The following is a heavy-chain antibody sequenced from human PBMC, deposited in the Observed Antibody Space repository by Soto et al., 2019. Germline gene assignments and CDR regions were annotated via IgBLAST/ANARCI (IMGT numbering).Heavy chain of an antibody. CDR2: ISSSSSYI. CDR1: GFTFSSYS. Sequence: EVQLVESGGGLVKPGGSLRLSCAASGFTFSSYSMNWVRQAPGKGLEWVSSISSSSSYIYYADSVKGRFTISRDNAKNSLYLQMNSLRAEDTAVYYCARDDPPYCSSTSCYYYYYYMDVWGKGTTVTVSS. J-gene: IGHJ6*03. D-gene: IGHD2-2*01. V-gene: IGHV3-21*01. CDR3: ARDDPPYCSSTSCYYYYYYMDV.